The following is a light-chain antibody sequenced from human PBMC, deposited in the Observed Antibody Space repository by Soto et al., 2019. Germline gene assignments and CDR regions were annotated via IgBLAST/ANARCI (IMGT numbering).Light chain of an antibody. CDR3: QQYHTYPYT. Sequence: DIQMTQSPSSLSASVGDRVTITCRASQGSSSWLAWYQQKPEKAPKSLIYASSSLQSGVPSRFSGSGFGTQFTLTISCLQPEDFATYYCQQYHTYPYTFGQGTKLEI. CDR2: ASS. J-gene: IGKJ2*01. V-gene: IGKV1D-16*01. CDR1: QGSSSW.